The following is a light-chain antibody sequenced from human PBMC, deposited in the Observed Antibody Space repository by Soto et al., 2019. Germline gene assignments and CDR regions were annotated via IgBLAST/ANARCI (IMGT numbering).Light chain of an antibody. CDR1: SMDVGGYNY. V-gene: IGLV2-14*01. CDR3: SSYTSSSTS. J-gene: IGLJ1*01. CDR2: EVS. Sequence: QSALTQPASVSGSPGQSITISCTGTSMDVGGYNYVSWYQQHPGKAPKLMIYEVSNRPSGVSNRFSGSKSGNTASLTISGLQAEDEADYYCSSYTSSSTSFGTGTKLTVL.